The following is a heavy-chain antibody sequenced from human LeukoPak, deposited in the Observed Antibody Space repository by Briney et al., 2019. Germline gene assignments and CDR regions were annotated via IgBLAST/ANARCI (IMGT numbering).Heavy chain of an antibody. CDR3: ARSPYYYDSSGYGVLDY. CDR2: ISSSGSTI. Sequence: GGSLRLSCAASGFTFSVYYMSWIRQAPGKGLEWVSYISSSGSTIYYADSVKGRFTISRDNAKNSPYLQMNSLRAEDTAVYYCARSPYYYDSSGYGVLDYWGQGTLVTVSS. D-gene: IGHD3-22*01. J-gene: IGHJ4*02. CDR1: GFTFSVYY. V-gene: IGHV3-11*01.